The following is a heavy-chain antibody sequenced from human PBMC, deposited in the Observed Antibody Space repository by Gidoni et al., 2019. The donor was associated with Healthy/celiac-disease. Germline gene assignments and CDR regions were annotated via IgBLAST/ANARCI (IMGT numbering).Heavy chain of an antibody. D-gene: IGHD3-3*01. J-gene: IGHJ4*02. Sequence: QVQLQESGPGLVKPSQTLSLTCPVSGGSISSGSYYWSWIRQPAGKGLEWIGRIYTSGSTNYNPSLKSRVTISVDTSKNQFSLKLSSVTAADTAVYYCARGRFLEWLSHASPYFDYWGQGTLVTVSS. CDR1: GGSISSGSYY. CDR2: IYTSGST. CDR3: ARGRFLEWLSHASPYFDY. V-gene: IGHV4-61*02.